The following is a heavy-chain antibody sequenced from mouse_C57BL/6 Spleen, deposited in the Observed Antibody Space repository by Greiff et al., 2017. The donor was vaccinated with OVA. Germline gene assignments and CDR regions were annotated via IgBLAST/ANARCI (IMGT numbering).Heavy chain of an antibody. V-gene: IGHV1-82*01. CDR2: IYPGDGDT. CDR1: GYAFSSSW. J-gene: IGHJ1*03. D-gene: IGHD2-4*01. CDR3: ARSYDYDWYFDV. Sequence: VKLMESGPELVKPGASVKISCKASGYAFSSSWMNWVKQRPGKGLEWIGRIYPGDGDTNYNGKFKGKATLTADKSSSTAYMQLSSLTSEDSAVYFCARSYDYDWYFDVWGTGTTVTVSS.